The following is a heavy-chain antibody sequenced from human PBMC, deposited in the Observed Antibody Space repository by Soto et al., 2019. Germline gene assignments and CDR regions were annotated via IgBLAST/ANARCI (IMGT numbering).Heavy chain of an antibody. Sequence: EVELLESGGGLVQPGGSLRLSCAASGFTFSSYAMSWVRRAPGKGLEWVSGISGSGRITKYADSVKGRSIISRDNFKNTLFLQMNSLRAEDTAVYYCAKDVHYDIVTGIEYFHHWAQGTLVTVSS. D-gene: IGHD3-9*01. CDR2: ISGSGRIT. V-gene: IGHV3-23*01. CDR3: AKDVHYDIVTGIEYFHH. J-gene: IGHJ1*01. CDR1: GFTFSSYA.